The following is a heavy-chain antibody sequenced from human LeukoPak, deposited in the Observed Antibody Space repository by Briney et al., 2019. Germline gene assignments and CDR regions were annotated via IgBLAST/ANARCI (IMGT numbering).Heavy chain of an antibody. J-gene: IGHJ4*02. Sequence: SQTLSLTCTVSGGSITSSGHYWSWIRQLPGKGLEWIGYIYYTGSTYYNPSLKSRLTISVDTSKNQFSLKLISVTAADTAVYYCAREFTDWGQGTLVTVSS. CDR2: IYYTGST. CDR1: GGSITSSGHY. CDR3: AREFTD. V-gene: IGHV4-31*03.